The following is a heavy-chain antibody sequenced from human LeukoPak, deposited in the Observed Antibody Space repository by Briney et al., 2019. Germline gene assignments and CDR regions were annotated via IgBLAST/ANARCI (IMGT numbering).Heavy chain of an antibody. CDR3: GFRREAEFTDY. D-gene: IGHD3-10*01. V-gene: IGHV4-31*03. CDR1: GVSVSSGGHY. CDR2: SYYSGST. Sequence: SQTLSLICTVSGVSVSSGGHYLSWIRQHPGKGLEWIGHSYYSGSTHCNPSLESRVTISVDASENQFSLKLNSVTAADTAVYYCGFRREAEFTDYWGEGALVTVSS. J-gene: IGHJ4*02.